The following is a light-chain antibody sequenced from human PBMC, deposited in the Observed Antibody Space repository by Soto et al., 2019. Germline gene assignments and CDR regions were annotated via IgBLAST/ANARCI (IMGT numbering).Light chain of an antibody. J-gene: IGLJ3*02. CDR1: SSDVGSYNL. CDR3: CSYAGVGV. CDR2: EGS. V-gene: IGLV2-23*01. Sequence: QSALTQPASVSGSPGQSITISCTGTSSDVGSYNLVSWYQQHPGKAPKLMIYEGSKRPSGVSNRFSGSKSGNTASPTISGLQAEDEADYYCCSYAGVGVFGGGTKLTVL.